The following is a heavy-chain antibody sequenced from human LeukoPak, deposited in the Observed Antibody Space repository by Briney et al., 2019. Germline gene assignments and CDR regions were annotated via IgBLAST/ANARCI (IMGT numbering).Heavy chain of an antibody. V-gene: IGHV4-59*13. Sequence: SETLSLTCTVSGGSISSYYWSWIRQPPGKGLEWIGYIYYSGSTNYNPSLKSRVTISVDTSKNQFSLKLSSVTAADTAVYYCARWGGGGIAAAGLTDYYYYYGMDVWGQGTTVTVSS. CDR2: IYYSGST. CDR1: GGSISSYY. CDR3: ARWGGGGIAAAGLTDYYYYYGMDV. D-gene: IGHD6-13*01. J-gene: IGHJ6*02.